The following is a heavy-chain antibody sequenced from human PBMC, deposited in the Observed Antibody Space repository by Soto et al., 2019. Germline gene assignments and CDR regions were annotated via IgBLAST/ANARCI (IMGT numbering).Heavy chain of an antibody. V-gene: IGHV4-39*01. CDR2: IYDRGST. D-gene: IGHD4-17*01. Sequence: KTSETLSLTCTVSGGSISSSGHYWGWIRQPPGKGLEWIGSIYDRGSTYYNPSLKSRVTISVDTSKNQFSLRLGTVTAADTAVYNCARAGEQLDYDTYFDYWGQGTVVTVSS. CDR1: GGSISSSGHY. J-gene: IGHJ4*02. CDR3: ARAGEQLDYDTYFDY.